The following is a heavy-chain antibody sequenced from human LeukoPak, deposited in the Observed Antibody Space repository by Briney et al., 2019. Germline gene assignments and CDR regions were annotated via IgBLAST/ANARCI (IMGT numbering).Heavy chain of an antibody. CDR3: ARDYGGKFDY. J-gene: IGHJ4*02. CDR2: ISYRGST. V-gene: IGHV4-59*01. CDR1: GGSISSYY. Sequence: SGTLSLTCGVSGGSISSYYWSWIRQPPGKGLEWIGYISYRGSTSYNPSLKSRVTISVDTSKNQFSLKLSSVTAADTAVYYCARDYGGKFDYWGQGTLVTVSS. D-gene: IGHD4-23*01.